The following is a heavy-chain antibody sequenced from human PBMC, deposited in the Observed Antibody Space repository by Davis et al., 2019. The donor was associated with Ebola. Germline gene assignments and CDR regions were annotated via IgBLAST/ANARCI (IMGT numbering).Heavy chain of an antibody. CDR1: GYTFTSYG. J-gene: IGHJ4*02. Sequence: ASVKVSCKASGYTFTSYGISWVRQAPGQGLEWMGWISAYNGNTNYAQKLQGRVTMTTDTSTSTAYMELRSLRSDDTAVYYCARLINDYYDSSGFPLFSGDYWGQGALITVSS. V-gene: IGHV1-18*01. CDR3: ARLINDYYDSSGFPLFSGDY. CDR2: ISAYNGNT. D-gene: IGHD3-22*01.